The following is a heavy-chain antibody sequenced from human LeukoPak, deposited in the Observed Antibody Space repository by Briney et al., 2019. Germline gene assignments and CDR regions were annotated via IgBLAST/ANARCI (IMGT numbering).Heavy chain of an antibody. CDR3: AKDGDRQFDLDV. D-gene: IGHD3-10*01. V-gene: IGHV3-30*02. CDR1: GFTFSSYA. Sequence: GGSLRLSCAASGFTFSSYAMHWVRQAPGKGLEWVAYIWYDGSNKHYPDSVKGRFTISRDNSKNTVVLQMDSLRAEDTAVYYCAKDGDRQFDLDVWGQGTTVTVSS. CDR2: IWYDGSNK. J-gene: IGHJ6*02.